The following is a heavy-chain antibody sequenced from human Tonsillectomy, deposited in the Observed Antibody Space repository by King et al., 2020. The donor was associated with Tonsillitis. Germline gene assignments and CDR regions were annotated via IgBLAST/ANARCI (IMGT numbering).Heavy chain of an antibody. Sequence: QLVQSGAEVKKPGVSVKVSCKASGYTFSAYSVYWVRQAPGQGLEWMGWIKPDSGGTNYAHKFDGRVTMTTDTSISTAYMELTGLRPDDTAVYFCARETGGWRAFDYWGQGTLVTVSS. D-gene: IGHD6-19*01. CDR3: ARETGGWRAFDY. CDR2: IKPDSGGT. V-gene: IGHV1-2*07. J-gene: IGHJ4*02. CDR1: GYTFSAYS.